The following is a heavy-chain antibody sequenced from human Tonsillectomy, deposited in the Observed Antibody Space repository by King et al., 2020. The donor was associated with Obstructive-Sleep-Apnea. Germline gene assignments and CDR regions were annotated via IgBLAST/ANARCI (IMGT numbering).Heavy chain of an antibody. CDR2: ISTGGDT. CDR1: GCSFSSYD. D-gene: IGHD2-2*01. CDR3: ARDLQNCSRTSCYSFFYGMDV. Sequence: VQLVESGGGLVQPGGSLRLSCAASGCSFSSYDMHWVRQATGKGLEWVSGISTGGDTYYPGSVKGRFTVSRENARNSLFLQMNSLRAGDTAVYYCARDLQNCSRTSCYSFFYGMDVWGQGTTVTVS. V-gene: IGHV3-13*04. J-gene: IGHJ6*02.